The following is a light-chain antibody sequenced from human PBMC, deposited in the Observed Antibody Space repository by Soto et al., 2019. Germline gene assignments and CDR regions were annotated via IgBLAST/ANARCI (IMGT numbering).Light chain of an antibody. J-gene: IGKJ1*01. CDR1: LEIDIS. CDR3: QHYDTFSWT. CDR2: AAS. V-gene: IGKV1-5*01. Sequence: DLQMTQSPSTLSVSVGDRLTIACRSSLEIDISLAWLQQRPGKAPKVLVYAASGLVTGVPPTFSGRGSGTEFTLTISSVQPDDFATYFCQHYDTFSWTFGQGTKVDI.